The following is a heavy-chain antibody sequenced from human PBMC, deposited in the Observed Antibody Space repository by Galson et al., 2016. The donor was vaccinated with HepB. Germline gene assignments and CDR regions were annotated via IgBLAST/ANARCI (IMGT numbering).Heavy chain of an antibody. Sequence: ETLSLTCTVSGGSISTSSYYGGWIRQPPGKGLEWIVSVSYSGNTYHNPSLKSRVTTSVDTSKNQFSLKLRSVTAADTAVYYCARFFPYTNYVGSFDYWGQGALVAVSS. CDR2: VSYSGNT. J-gene: IGHJ4*02. V-gene: IGHV4-39*01. CDR1: GGSISTSSYY. D-gene: IGHD4-11*01. CDR3: ARFFPYTNYVGSFDY.